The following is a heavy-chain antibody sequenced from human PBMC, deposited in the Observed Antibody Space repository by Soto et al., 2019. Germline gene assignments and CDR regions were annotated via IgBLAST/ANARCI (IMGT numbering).Heavy chain of an antibody. CDR3: AREEGINGTRGFDP. CDR1: GDSVSSSSAA. Sequence: SQPLSLTCAISGDSVSSSSAAWNWIRQSPSRGLEWLGRTYFRSKWFNDYAVSVKSRVTINPDTSKNQFSLQLNSVTPDDTAVYYCAREEGINGTRGFDPWGQGTLVTVSS. V-gene: IGHV6-1*01. J-gene: IGHJ5*02. D-gene: IGHD1-20*01. CDR2: TYFRSKWFN.